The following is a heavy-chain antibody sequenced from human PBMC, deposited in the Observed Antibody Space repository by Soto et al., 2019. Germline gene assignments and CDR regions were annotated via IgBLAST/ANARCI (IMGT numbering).Heavy chain of an antibody. V-gene: IGHV1-3*01. D-gene: IGHD3-22*01. CDR1: GYTFTSYG. J-gene: IGHJ6*02. CDR3: ARDPNDSSAYYNNYYYGMDV. Sequence: ASVKVSCKASGYTFTSYGIHWGRQAPGQRLEWTGWINAGNGNTKYSEKFQGRVTITRDTSASTAYLELSSLRSEDTAVYYCARDPNDSSAYYNNYYYGMDVWGQGTTVTVSS. CDR2: INAGNGNT.